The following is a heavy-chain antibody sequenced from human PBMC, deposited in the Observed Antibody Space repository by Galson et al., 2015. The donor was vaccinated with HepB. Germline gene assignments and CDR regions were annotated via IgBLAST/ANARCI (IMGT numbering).Heavy chain of an antibody. CDR3: ARDPADFWSGYYYYYGMDV. D-gene: IGHD3-3*01. V-gene: IGHV3-48*01. CDR1: GFTFSSYS. CDR2: ISSSSSTI. Sequence: SLRLSCAASGFTFSSYSMNWVRQAPGKGLEWVSYISSSSSTIYYADSVKGRLTISRDNAKNSLYLQMNSLRAEDTAVYYCARDPADFWSGYYYYYGMDVWGQGTTVTVSS. J-gene: IGHJ6*02.